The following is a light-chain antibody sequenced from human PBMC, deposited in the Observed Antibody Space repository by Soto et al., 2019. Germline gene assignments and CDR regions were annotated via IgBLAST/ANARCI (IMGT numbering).Light chain of an antibody. CDR1: SSNIGAEYD. CDR3: QTWGTGIQV. J-gene: IGLJ3*02. V-gene: IGLV1-40*01. CDR2: GDN. Sequence: QSVLTQPPSVSGAPGQRVAISCTGSSSNIGAEYDVHWYQQLPGTAPKRLIYGDNNRPSGVPDRFSGSKSGTSASLAITGLQPEDEADYYCQTWGTGIQVFGGGTKLTVL.